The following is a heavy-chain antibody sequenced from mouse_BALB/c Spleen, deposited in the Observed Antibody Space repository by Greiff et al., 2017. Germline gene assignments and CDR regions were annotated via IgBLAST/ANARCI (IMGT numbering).Heavy chain of an antibody. D-gene: IGHD2-1*01. V-gene: IGHV1S56*01. CDR1: GYTFTSYY. CDR2: IYPGNGNT. CDR3: ARDGNRAMDY. J-gene: IGHJ4*01. Sequence: VQLQQSGPELVKPGASVRISCKASGYTFTSYYIHWVKQRPGQGLEWIGWIYPGNGNTKYNEKFKGKAILTADKSSSTAYMQLSSLTAEDSAVYCCARDGNRAMDYWGQGTSVTVSS.